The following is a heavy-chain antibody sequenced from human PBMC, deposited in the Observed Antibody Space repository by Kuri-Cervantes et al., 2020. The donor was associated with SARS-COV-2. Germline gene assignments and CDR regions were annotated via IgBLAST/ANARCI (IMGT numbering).Heavy chain of an antibody. D-gene: IGHD3-9*01. CDR3: ARSTPFRRLLVISQRGAFDI. J-gene: IGHJ3*02. CDR1: GYTFTGHY. CDR2: INPNSCGT. V-gene: IGHV1-2*04. Sequence: SVNVSCKDSGYTFTGHYMHWVRQAPGQGLEWMGWINPNSCGTNDAQKFQGWVTMTRDTYISPVYMELTTLRSDDTAVYYCARSTPFRRLLVISQRGAFDIWGQGTMVTVSS.